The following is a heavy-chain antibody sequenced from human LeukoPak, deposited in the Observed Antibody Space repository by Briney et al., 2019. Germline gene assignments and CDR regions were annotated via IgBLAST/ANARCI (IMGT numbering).Heavy chain of an antibody. D-gene: IGHD6-13*01. Sequence: SETLSLTCTVSGGSISSYYWSWIRQPPGKGPEWIGYISYSGSTNYNPSLKSRLTISVATSRNQFSLKLSSVTAADTAVYYCARHQGSSWHLNYWGQGTLVTVSS. CDR2: ISYSGST. CDR3: ARHQGSSWHLNY. V-gene: IGHV4-59*08. J-gene: IGHJ4*02. CDR1: GGSISSYY.